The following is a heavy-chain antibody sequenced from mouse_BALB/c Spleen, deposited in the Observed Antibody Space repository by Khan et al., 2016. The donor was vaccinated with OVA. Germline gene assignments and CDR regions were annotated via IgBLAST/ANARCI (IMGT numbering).Heavy chain of an antibody. V-gene: IGHV14-3*02. CDR2: IDPANGNT. CDR1: GFNIKDTY. J-gene: IGHJ2*01. CDR3: ARMDA. Sequence: VQLQQSGAELVKPGASVKLSCTASGFNIKDTYMHWVKQRPEQGLEWIGRIDPANGNTKYDPKFQGRATISSDTSASTAYLQLSSLTSEDTAVYYCARMDAWGQGTTVTVSS.